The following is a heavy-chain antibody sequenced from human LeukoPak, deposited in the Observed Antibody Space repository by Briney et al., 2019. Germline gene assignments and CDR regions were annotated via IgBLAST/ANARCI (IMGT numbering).Heavy chain of an antibody. V-gene: IGHV3-30-3*01. D-gene: IGHD2-8*02. J-gene: IGHJ6*02. Sequence: PGGSLRLSCAASGFTFSSYAMHWVRQAPGKGLEWVAVMSYDGSNKYYADSVKGRFTISRDNSKNTLYLQMNSLRAEDTAVYYCARGTGRFYYYGMDVWGQGTTVTVSS. CDR2: MSYDGSNK. CDR3: ARGTGRFYYYGMDV. CDR1: GFTFSSYA.